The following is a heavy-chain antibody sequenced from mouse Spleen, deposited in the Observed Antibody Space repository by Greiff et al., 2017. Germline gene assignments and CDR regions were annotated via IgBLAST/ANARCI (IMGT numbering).Heavy chain of an antibody. Sequence: EVQVVESGPELVKPGDSVKISCKASGYSFTGYFMNWVMQSHGKSLEWIGRINPYNGDTFYNQKFKGKATLTVDKSSSTAHMELRSLTSEDSAVYYCARSDGAWFAYWGQGTLVTVSA. V-gene: IGHV1-20*01. CDR3: ARSDGAWFAY. CDR2: INPYNGDT. CDR1: GYSFTGYF. J-gene: IGHJ3*01.